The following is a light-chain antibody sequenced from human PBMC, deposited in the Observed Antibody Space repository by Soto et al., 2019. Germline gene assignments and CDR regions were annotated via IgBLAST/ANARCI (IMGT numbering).Light chain of an antibody. CDR1: QNIDRW. CDR3: QHYNSYGT. J-gene: IGKJ1*01. V-gene: IGKV1-5*01. CDR2: HAS. Sequence: DIPMTQSPSTLPASVGDTVTITCRASQNIDRWVAWYQQKSGKATKILIYHASSLKTGVPSRYSGIGSGTEFTLTISSVQPDDFESYYCQHYNSYGTFGQGTKV.